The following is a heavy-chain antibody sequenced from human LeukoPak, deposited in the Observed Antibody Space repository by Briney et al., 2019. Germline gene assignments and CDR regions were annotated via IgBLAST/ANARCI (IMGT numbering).Heavy chain of an antibody. V-gene: IGHV3-48*02. D-gene: IGHD3-22*01. CDR3: ARDQVYYDSSGYPHYYSDY. Sequence: GGSLRLSCAASGFTFSSYSMNWVRQAPGKGLEWVSYISSSSSTIYYADSVKGRFTISRDNAKNSLYLQMNSLRDEDTAVYYCARDQVYYDSSGYPHYYSDYWGQGTLVTVSS. J-gene: IGHJ4*02. CDR1: GFTFSSYS. CDR2: ISSSSSTI.